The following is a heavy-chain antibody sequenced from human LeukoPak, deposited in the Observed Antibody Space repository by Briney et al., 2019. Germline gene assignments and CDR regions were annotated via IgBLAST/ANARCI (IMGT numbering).Heavy chain of an antibody. Sequence: SETLSLTCAVYGGSFSGYYWSWIRQPPGKGLEWIGEINHSGSTNYNPSLKSRVTISVDTSKNQFSPKLSSVTAADTAVYYCARAGSWYEYYFDYWGQGTLVTVSS. CDR3: ARAGSWYEYYFDY. V-gene: IGHV4-34*01. CDR1: GGSFSGYY. D-gene: IGHD6-13*01. J-gene: IGHJ4*02. CDR2: INHSGST.